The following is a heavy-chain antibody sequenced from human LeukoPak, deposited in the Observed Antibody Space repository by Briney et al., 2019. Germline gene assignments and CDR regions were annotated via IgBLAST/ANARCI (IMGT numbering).Heavy chain of an antibody. D-gene: IGHD1-1*01. Sequence: GGSLRLSCEASGFTFSSYWMTWVRQAPGKGLEWVANMKQDGSQKYSVDFVEGRFTMSRDNAKNLLFLQVNSLRAEDTAVYYCATRGTTGTKYLEYWGQGTLVTVSS. V-gene: IGHV3-7*02. CDR2: MKQDGSQK. CDR3: ATRGTTGTKYLEY. CDR1: GFTFSSYW. J-gene: IGHJ4*02.